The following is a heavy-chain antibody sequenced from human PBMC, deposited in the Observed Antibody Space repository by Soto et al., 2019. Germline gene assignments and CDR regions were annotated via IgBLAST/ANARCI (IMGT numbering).Heavy chain of an antibody. D-gene: IGHD1-26*01. CDR1: GGSFSGYY. CDR3: ARNWPMGGDY. CDR2: INHSGST. Sequence: QVQLQQWGAGLLKPSETLSLTCAVYGGSFSGYYWSWIRQPPGKGLEWIGEINHSGSTNYNPSLKSRVTISVDTSKNQFSLKLSSVTAADTAVYYCARNWPMGGDYWGQGTLVTVSS. V-gene: IGHV4-34*01. J-gene: IGHJ4*02.